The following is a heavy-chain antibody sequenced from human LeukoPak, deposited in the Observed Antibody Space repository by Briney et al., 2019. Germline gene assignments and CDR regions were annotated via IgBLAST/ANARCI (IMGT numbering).Heavy chain of an antibody. CDR2: IYPGDSHT. Sequence: GESPKISCTGSGYSFASYWIAWVRQMPGRGLEWMGIIYPGDSHTVYSPSFQGQVTISADKSISTAYLQWSLKASDSAVYFCARHWAKKGGIDYWGQGTLVTVSS. D-gene: IGHD3-16*01. CDR3: ARHWAKKGGIDY. J-gene: IGHJ4*02. V-gene: IGHV5-51*01. CDR1: GYSFASYW.